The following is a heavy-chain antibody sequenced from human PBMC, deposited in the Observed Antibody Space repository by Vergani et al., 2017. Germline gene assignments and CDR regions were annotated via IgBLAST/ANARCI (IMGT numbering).Heavy chain of an antibody. CDR3: MKDAGSYENFFDS. V-gene: IGHV3-23*01. CDR2: LTGGGGST. D-gene: IGHD1-26*01. CDR1: GFTFSTYA. J-gene: IGHJ4*02. Sequence: EVQLLESGGSLKQPGGSVRLSCAASGFTFSTYAMHWVRQAPGKGLEWVSALTGGGGSTYYADSFKGRFIISRDNSRDTLYLQMNSLRPEDTATYYCMKDAGSYENFFDSWGQGTLATVSS.